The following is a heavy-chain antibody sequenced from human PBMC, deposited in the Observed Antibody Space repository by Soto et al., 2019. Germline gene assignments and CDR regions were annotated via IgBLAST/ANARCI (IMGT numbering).Heavy chain of an antibody. CDR1: GGSISSSSYY. Sequence: SETLSLTCTVSGGSISSSSYYWGWIRQPPGEGLEWIGSIYYSGSTYYNPSLKSRVTISVDTSKNQFSLKLSSVTAADTAVYYCASRTYYDFWIGFRTKYYYYGMDVWGQGTTVTVS. J-gene: IGHJ6*02. D-gene: IGHD3-3*01. CDR2: IYYSGST. V-gene: IGHV4-39*01. CDR3: ASRTYYDFWIGFRTKYYYYGMDV.